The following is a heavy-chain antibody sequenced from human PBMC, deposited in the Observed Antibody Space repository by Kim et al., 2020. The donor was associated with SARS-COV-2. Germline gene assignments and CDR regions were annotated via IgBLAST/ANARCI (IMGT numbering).Heavy chain of an antibody. D-gene: IGHD1-26*01. CDR1: GYTFSSPN. CDR3: ARQGRTTGSYSY. J-gene: IGHJ4*02. V-gene: IGHV1-2*02. CDR2: INPDTGGT. Sequence: ASVKVSCKASGYTFSSPNMHWVRQAPGQGLEWMGWINPDTGGTNYPQKFQGRVTMTRDTSTSTVYMELGTLTSDDTALYYCARQGRTTGSYSYWGQGTLVTVSS.